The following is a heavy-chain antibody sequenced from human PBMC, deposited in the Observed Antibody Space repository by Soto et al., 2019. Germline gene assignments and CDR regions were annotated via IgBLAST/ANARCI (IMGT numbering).Heavy chain of an antibody. J-gene: IGHJ5*02. V-gene: IGHV1-69*13. Sequence: SVKVSCKASGGTFSSYAISWVRQAPGQGLEWMGGIIPIFGTANYAQKFQGRVTITADESTSTAYMELSSLRSEDTAVYYCARDSRTGIAAAGTEWFDPWGQGTPVTVSS. D-gene: IGHD6-13*01. CDR2: IIPIFGTA. CDR3: ARDSRTGIAAAGTEWFDP. CDR1: GGTFSSYA.